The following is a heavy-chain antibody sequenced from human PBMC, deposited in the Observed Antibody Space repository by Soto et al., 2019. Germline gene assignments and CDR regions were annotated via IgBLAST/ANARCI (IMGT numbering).Heavy chain of an antibody. CDR2: IKSKTDGGTA. CDR3: APGGVPADANGDYYYAVNV. D-gene: IGHD2-2*01. V-gene: IGHV3-15*07. J-gene: IGHJ6*02. Sequence: EVQLVESGGGLVKPGVSLRLSCAASGFTFTNSWMNWVRQAPGTRLEGVGGIKSKTDGGTAHYAAPVKGRFTISRDASRTTLYLQMTSLTAEDTAVYYCAPGGVPADANGDYYYAVNVWCQGTAVTVSS. CDR1: GFTFTNSW.